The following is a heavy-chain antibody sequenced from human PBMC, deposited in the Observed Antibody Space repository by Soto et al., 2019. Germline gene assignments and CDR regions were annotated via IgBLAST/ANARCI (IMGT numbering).Heavy chain of an antibody. V-gene: IGHV3-53*02. CDR1: GFIVSTNY. CDR3: AREPSYYGVE. CDR2: IYSDGTT. J-gene: IGHJ4*02. D-gene: IGHD3-10*01. Sequence: EVQLVQTGGGLIQPGGSLRLSCAASGFIVSTNYMSWVRQAPGKGLEWLSIIYSDGTTYYTDSVKRRFTISRDSSKNTLYLQMNSLRVEDTAVYYCAREPSYYGVEWGQGTLVTVSS.